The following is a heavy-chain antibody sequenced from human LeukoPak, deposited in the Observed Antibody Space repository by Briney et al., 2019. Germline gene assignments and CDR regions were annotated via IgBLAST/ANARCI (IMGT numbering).Heavy chain of an antibody. Sequence: SSETLSLTCTVSGGSISSSSYYWGWIRQPPGKGLEWIGSIYYSGSTYYNPSLKSRVTMSVDTSKNQFSLKLSSVTAADTAVYYCLSYYDILTGYFRWGQGTLVTVSS. V-gene: IGHV4-39*01. J-gene: IGHJ4*02. CDR1: GGSISSSSYY. D-gene: IGHD3-9*01. CDR2: IYYSGST. CDR3: LSYYDILTGYFR.